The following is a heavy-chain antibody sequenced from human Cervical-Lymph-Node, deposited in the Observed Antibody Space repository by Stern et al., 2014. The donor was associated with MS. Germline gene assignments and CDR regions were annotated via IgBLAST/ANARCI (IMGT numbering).Heavy chain of an antibody. CDR1: GGSFKSGNYY. V-gene: IGHV4-31*02. CDR3: ARGAGSSYYYGMDV. Sequence: QVQLQESGPGLVKPSQTLSLTCTVSGGSFKSGNYYWSWIRQLPGKGLEWIGYIYYTANTDYNPSLKSRVTISGDSSKNQFSLKLNSVTAADTAVYYCARGAGSSYYYGMDVWGQGTTVVVSS. J-gene: IGHJ6*02. D-gene: IGHD6-13*01. CDR2: IYYTANT.